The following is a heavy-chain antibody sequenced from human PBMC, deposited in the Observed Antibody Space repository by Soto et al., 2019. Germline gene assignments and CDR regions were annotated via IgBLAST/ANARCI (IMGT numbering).Heavy chain of an antibody. CDR1: GYTFTSYA. V-gene: IGHV1-3*01. CDR2: INAGNGNT. Sequence: ASVKVSCKASGYTFTSYAMHWVRQAPGQRLEWMGWINAGNGNTKYSQKFQGRVTITRDTSASTAYMELSSLRSEDTAVYYCARDRGATYAFDIWGQGTMVTVSS. CDR3: ARDRGATYAFDI. J-gene: IGHJ3*02. D-gene: IGHD1-26*01.